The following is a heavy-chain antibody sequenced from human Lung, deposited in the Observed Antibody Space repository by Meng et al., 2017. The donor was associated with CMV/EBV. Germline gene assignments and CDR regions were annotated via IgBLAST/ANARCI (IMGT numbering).Heavy chain of an antibody. J-gene: IGHJ4*02. D-gene: IGHD3-10*01. CDR2: ISSSSTYI. CDR1: GFSFTAYS. V-gene: IGHV3-21*01. CDR3: GSREGGY. Sequence: SLRLSCAASGFSFTAYSMNWVRQPPGKGLEWVSSISSSSTYIHYADSVKGRFSISRDNSKNSLYLQMNNLRADDTAVYFCGSREGGYWGQGTLVTVSS.